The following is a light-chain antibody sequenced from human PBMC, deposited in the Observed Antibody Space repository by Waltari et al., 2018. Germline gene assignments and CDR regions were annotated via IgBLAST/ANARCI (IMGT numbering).Light chain of an antibody. CDR2: AAS. J-gene: IGKJ5*01. CDR1: QGSSSW. Sequence: DIQMTQSPSSVSASVGDRVTITCRASQGSSSWLAWYQQKPGKAHKLLIYAASSLQSGVPSRFSGSGSGTDFTLTISSVQPEDFATYYCQQANNFPITFGQGTRLEIK. V-gene: IGKV1-12*01. CDR3: QQANNFPIT.